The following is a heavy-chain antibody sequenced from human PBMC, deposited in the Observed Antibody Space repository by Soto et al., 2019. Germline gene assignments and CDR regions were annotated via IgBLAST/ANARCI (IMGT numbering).Heavy chain of an antibody. V-gene: IGHV4-38-2*01. Sequence: SETLSLTCAVSGDSIIGIYHWAWIRQPPGRRLEWIASIFYTGTTYYNPPLKSRVAISKDTSTNQFSLNLSSVTAADTAVYYCAGGGSYPVPFDYWGQGTLVTVSS. CDR2: IFYTGTT. CDR3: AGGGSYPVPFDY. CDR1: GDSIIGIYH. D-gene: IGHD2-15*01. J-gene: IGHJ4*02.